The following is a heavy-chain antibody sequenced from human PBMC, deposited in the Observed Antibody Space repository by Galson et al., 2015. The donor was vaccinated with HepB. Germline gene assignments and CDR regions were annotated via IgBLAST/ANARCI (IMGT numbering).Heavy chain of an antibody. CDR2: ISSSGSTI. Sequence: SLRLSCAASGFTFSDYYMSWIRQAPGKGLEWVSYISSSGSTIYYADSVKGRFTISRDNAKNSLYLQMNSLRAEDTAVYYCARGPGGQLLYRYYYYMDVWGKGTTVTVSS. D-gene: IGHD2-2*02. J-gene: IGHJ6*03. CDR3: ARGPGGQLLYRYYYYMDV. V-gene: IGHV3-11*01. CDR1: GFTFSDYY.